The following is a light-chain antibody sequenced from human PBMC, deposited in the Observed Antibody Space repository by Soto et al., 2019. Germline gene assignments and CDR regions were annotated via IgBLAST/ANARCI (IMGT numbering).Light chain of an antibody. Sequence: DIQMNQSPSTLSPYVGARIPITFRASQSISSWLAWYQQKPGKAPKLLIFDASNLETGVPSRFSGSGSGTDFTFTISSLQPEDIATYYCQQYDNLPRPFGPGTKVDI. V-gene: IGKV1-33*01. CDR2: DAS. J-gene: IGKJ3*01. CDR3: QQYDNLPRP. CDR1: QSISSW.